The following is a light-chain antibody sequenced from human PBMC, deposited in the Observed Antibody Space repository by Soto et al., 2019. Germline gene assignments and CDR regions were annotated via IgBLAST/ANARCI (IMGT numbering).Light chain of an antibody. J-gene: IGKJ4*01. CDR1: ESVSSNY. CDR2: GAS. Sequence: EIVLTQSPDTLSLSPGERATLSCRTSESVSSNYLAWYQQRPAQAPRLLIYGASNRATGIPDRFSGSGSGTDFTLTISRLEPEDFAVYYCQQYRSSPLTFGGGTKVDIK. CDR3: QQYRSSPLT. V-gene: IGKV3-20*01.